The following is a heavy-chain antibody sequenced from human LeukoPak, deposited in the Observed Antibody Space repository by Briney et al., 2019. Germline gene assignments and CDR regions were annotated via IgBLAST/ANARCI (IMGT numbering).Heavy chain of an antibody. Sequence: SETLSLTCAVYGGSFSGYYWSWIRQPPGKGLEWIGEINHSGSTNYNPSLKSRVTLSVDTSKNQFSLKLSSVTAADTAVYYCARGSTLQQYSSSWYGIRRRWFDPWGQGTLVTVSS. V-gene: IGHV4-34*01. CDR3: ARGSTLQQYSSSWYGIRRRWFDP. J-gene: IGHJ5*02. D-gene: IGHD6-13*01. CDR2: INHSGST. CDR1: GGSFSGYY.